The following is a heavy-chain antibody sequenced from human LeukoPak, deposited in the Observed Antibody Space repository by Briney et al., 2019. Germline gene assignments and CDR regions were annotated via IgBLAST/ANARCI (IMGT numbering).Heavy chain of an antibody. CDR2: TSGSGGST. V-gene: IGHV3-23*01. J-gene: IGHJ4*02. Sequence: GGSLRLSCAGSGFTFSSYAMNWVRQAPGKGLEWVSGTSGSGGSTYYADSVKGRFTISSDNSKNTLYLQMNSLRAEDAAIYYCAKDRIWSGYSKYYFDCWGQGTLVTVSS. D-gene: IGHD3-3*01. CDR3: AKDRIWSGYSKYYFDC. CDR1: GFTFSSYA.